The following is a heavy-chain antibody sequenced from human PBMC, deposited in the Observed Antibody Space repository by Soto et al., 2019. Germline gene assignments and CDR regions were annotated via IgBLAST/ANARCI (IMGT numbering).Heavy chain of an antibody. J-gene: IGHJ5*02. V-gene: IGHV4-59*02. CDR2: IYHSGSP. CDR3: AREDFGSCSSTTCLNWFDP. D-gene: IGHD2-2*01. CDR1: GASVTSYY. Sequence: QVLLQESGPGLVKPSETLSLTCSVSGASVTSYYWSWIRQPPGKGLEWIGYIYHSGSPSYNPSHKSRVTISVDTSKNQLSLRRVSVTAADTALYFCAREDFGSCSSTTCLNWFDPWGQGTLVTVSS.